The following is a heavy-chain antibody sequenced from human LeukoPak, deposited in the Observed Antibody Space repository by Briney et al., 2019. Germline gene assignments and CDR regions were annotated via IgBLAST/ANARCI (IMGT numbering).Heavy chain of an antibody. J-gene: IGHJ4*02. V-gene: IGHV1-2*06. CDR3: AGYTTGTTD. Sequence: ASVKVSCKASGYTFTGYYMHWLRQAPGQGREWMGRINPNSGGTNYAQKFQGRVTMTRDTSISTDYMELSRLRSDDTAVYYCAGYTTGTTDWGQGPLVTVSS. CDR2: INPNSGGT. CDR1: GYTFTGYY. D-gene: IGHD1-1*01.